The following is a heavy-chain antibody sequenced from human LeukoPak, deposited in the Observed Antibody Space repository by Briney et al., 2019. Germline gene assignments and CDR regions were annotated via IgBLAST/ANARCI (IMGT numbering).Heavy chain of an antibody. CDR2: IYRSGDT. D-gene: IGHD2-21*02. CDR3: ARTARVFDH. CDR1: DDSNNTYY. Sequence: PSETLSLTCTVSDDSNNTYYWSWIRQPPGKALECIGYIYRSGDTNSNPSLKSRVTVSLDTSNRQFSLQLRSVTAADTAVYFCARTARVFDHWGQGLLVTVSS. V-gene: IGHV4-4*08. J-gene: IGHJ4*02.